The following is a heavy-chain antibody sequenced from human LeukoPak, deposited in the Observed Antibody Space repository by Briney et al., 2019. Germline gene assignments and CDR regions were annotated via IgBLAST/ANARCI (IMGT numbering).Heavy chain of an antibody. CDR3: ARAEYSGSFIHPIDAFDI. CDR2: IYYSGST. CDR1: GGSSSGYY. V-gene: IGHV4-59*01. D-gene: IGHD1-26*01. Sequence: RTSETLSLTCAVYGGSSSGYYWSWIRQPPGKGLEWIGYIYYSGSTNYNPSLKSRVTISVDTSKNQFSLKLSSVTAADTAVYYCARAEYSGSFIHPIDAFDIWGQGTMVTVSS. J-gene: IGHJ3*02.